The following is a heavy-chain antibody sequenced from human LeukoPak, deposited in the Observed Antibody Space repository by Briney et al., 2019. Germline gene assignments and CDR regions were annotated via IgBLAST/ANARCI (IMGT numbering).Heavy chain of an antibody. CDR2: IYYSGST. CDR3: ARHLGSSWTNFDY. CDR1: GGSISSYY. Sequence: SETLSLTCTVPGGSISSYYWSWIRRPPGKGLEWIGYIYYSGSTNYNPSLKSRVTISVDTSKNQFSLKLSSVTAADTAVYYCARHLGSSWTNFDYWGQGTLVTVSS. D-gene: IGHD6-13*01. V-gene: IGHV4-59*08. J-gene: IGHJ4*02.